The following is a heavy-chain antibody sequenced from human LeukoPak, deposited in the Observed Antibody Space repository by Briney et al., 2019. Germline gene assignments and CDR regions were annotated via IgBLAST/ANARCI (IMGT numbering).Heavy chain of an antibody. CDR3: ARDLVGATGWDAFDI. CDR2: LYNSGTT. D-gene: IGHD1-26*01. J-gene: IGHJ3*02. V-gene: IGHV4-38-2*02. CDR1: GHSISSGHY. Sequence: SDTLSLTCAVSGHSISSGHYWGWIRQPRGKGLEWIGSLYNSGTTYYNPSLKSRVTISVDTSKNQFSLKLSSVTAADTAVYYCARDLVGATGWDAFDIWGQGTMVTVSS.